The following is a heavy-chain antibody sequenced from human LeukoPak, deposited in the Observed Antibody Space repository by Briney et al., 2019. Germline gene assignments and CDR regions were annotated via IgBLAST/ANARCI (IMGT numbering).Heavy chain of an antibody. CDR1: GVSFSGYY. CDR2: INHSGST. Sequence: SETLSLTCAVYGVSFSGYYWSWIRQPPGKGLEGIGEINHSGSTNYNPSLKSRVTISVDTSKNQFSLKLSSVTAADTAVYYCARGYSYGYDYYYMDVWGKGTTVTVSS. V-gene: IGHV4-34*01. J-gene: IGHJ6*03. CDR3: ARGYSYGYDYYYMDV. D-gene: IGHD5-18*01.